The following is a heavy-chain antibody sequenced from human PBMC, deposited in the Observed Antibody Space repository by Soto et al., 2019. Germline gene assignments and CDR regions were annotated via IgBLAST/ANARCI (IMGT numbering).Heavy chain of an antibody. CDR3: ARDRVGGTYFDY. D-gene: IGHD1-26*01. CDR1: GFTLKTYS. J-gene: IGHJ4*01. Sequence: GGSLRLSCVSSGFTLKTYSMNWVRQAPGKGLQWLSSISSNSDYIYYADSVKGRFTSSRDNAKNSLYLQMNSLRAEDTALYYCARDRVGGTYFDYWGQGTLVTVSS. CDR2: ISSNSDYI. V-gene: IGHV3-21*04.